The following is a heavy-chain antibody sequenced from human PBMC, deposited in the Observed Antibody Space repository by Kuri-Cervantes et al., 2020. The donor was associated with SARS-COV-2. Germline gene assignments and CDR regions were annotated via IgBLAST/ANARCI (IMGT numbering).Heavy chain of an antibody. V-gene: IGHV4-61*01. Sequence: GSLRLSCTVSGGSVSSGSYYWSWIRQPPGKGLEWIGYIYYSGSTDYNPSLKSRVTISVDTSKNQFSLKLSSVTAADTAVYYCARQYLAVAPNAFDIWGQGTMVTVSS. CDR2: IYYSGST. D-gene: IGHD6-19*01. CDR1: GGSVSSGSYY. CDR3: ARQYLAVAPNAFDI. J-gene: IGHJ3*02.